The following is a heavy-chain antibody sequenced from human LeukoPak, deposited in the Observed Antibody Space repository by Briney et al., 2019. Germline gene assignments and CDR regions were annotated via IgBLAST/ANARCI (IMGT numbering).Heavy chain of an antibody. CDR2: IFYSGST. CDR3: ARHPSSSWSFDY. D-gene: IGHD6-13*01. J-gene: IGHJ4*02. V-gene: IGHV4-59*08. Sequence: SETLSLTCTVSGGSISNYYWSWIRQPPGNGLEWIGYIFYSGSTNYNPSLKSRVTISVDTSENQFSLRLNSVTAADTAVYYCARHPSSSWSFDYWGQGTLVTVSS. CDR1: GGSISNYY.